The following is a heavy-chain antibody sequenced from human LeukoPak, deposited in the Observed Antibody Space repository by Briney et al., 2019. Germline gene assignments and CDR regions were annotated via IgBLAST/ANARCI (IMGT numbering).Heavy chain of an antibody. Sequence: ASVTVSFTASGYTFTSYGISWVRQAPGQGLEWMGWISAYNGNTNYAQKLQGRVTMTTDTSTSTAYMELRSLRSDDTAVYYCARVVGGSYYSANCFDYWGQGTLVTVSS. CDR3: ARVVGGSYYSANCFDY. D-gene: IGHD1-26*01. CDR2: ISAYNGNT. V-gene: IGHV1-18*01. J-gene: IGHJ4*02. CDR1: GYTFTSYG.